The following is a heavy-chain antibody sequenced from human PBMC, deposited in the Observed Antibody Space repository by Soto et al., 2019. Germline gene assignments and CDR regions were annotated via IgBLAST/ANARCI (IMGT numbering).Heavy chain of an antibody. Sequence: SETLSLTCTVSGGSISSYYWSWIRQPPGKGLEWIGEIYHSGSTNYNPSLKSRVTISVDTSKNHFSLKLSSVTAADTAVYYCARGPRRSIAARYYGMDVWGQGTTVTVSS. D-gene: IGHD6-6*01. CDR3: ARGPRRSIAARYYGMDV. CDR1: GGSISSYY. J-gene: IGHJ6*02. CDR2: IYHSGST. V-gene: IGHV4-59*12.